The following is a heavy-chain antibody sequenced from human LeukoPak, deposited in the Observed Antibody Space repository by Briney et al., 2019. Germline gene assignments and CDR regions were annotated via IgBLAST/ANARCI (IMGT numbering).Heavy chain of an antibody. V-gene: IGHV3-30*01. J-gene: IGHJ4*02. D-gene: IGHD3-22*01. CDR3: ARERDSSDFDY. Sequence: GGSLSLSCAASGFTLSSYAMHWVRQAPGKGLEWVAVISYDGSNKYYADSVKGRFTISRDNSKNTLYLQMNSLRAEDTAVYYCARERDSSDFDYWGQGTLVTVSS. CDR2: ISYDGSNK. CDR1: GFTLSSYA.